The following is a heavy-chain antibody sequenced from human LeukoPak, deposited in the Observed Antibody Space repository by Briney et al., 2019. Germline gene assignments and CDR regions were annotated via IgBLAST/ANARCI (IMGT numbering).Heavy chain of an antibody. CDR3: ARVERTTTNWFDP. CDR2: IYCSGST. V-gene: IGHV4-31*03. Sequence: PSETLSLTCTVSGGSISSGGYYWSWIRQHPGKGLEWIGYIYCSGSTYYNPSLKSRVTISVDTSKNQFSLKLSSVTAADTAVYYCARVERTTTNWFDPWGQGTLVTVSS. J-gene: IGHJ5*02. D-gene: IGHD2/OR15-2a*01. CDR1: GGSISSGGYY.